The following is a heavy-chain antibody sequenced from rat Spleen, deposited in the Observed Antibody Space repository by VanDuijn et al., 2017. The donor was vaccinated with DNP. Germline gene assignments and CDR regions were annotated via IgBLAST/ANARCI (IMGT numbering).Heavy chain of an antibody. J-gene: IGHJ3*01. Sequence: EVQLVESGGGLVQPGRSLKLSCAASGFTFSDYNMAWVRQAPKKGLEWVATIIYDGSRTYYRDSVKGRFTISRDNAKNSQYLQMDSLRSEDTATYYCARRGHTTGLNWFTYWGQGTLVTVSS. CDR2: IIYDGSRT. D-gene: IGHD1-9*01. CDR3: ARRGHTTGLNWFTY. V-gene: IGHV5S10*01. CDR1: GFTFSDYN.